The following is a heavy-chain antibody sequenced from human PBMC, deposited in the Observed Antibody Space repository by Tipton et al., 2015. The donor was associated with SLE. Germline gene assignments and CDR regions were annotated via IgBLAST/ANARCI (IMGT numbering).Heavy chain of an antibody. CDR3: ARAYGLASPGSFDY. CDR1: GYSMTSGHY. D-gene: IGHD5-24*01. V-gene: IGHV4-38-2*02. CDR2: IYHSGSGST. Sequence: TLSLTCTVSGYSMTSGHYWGWIRQPPGKGLEWIGGIYHSGSGSTSHNPSLKSRVTISVDTSTNRFSLKLTSVTAADTAIYYCARAYGLASPGSFDYWGQGALVIVSS. J-gene: IGHJ4*02.